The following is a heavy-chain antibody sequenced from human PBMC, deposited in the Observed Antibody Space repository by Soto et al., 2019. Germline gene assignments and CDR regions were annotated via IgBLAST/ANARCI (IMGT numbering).Heavy chain of an antibody. V-gene: IGHV1-2*02. CDR3: GRGRSGQIVVFY. D-gene: IGHD1-26*01. Sequence: ASVKVSCKASGYTFTGHYIHWVRQAPEQGPEWMGEIGPESGATRYAQKFQGRVTMTRDMSITTVYMELNNLSPDDTAVYYCGRGRSGQIVVFYWGQGTMVTVAS. CDR1: GYTFTGHY. CDR2: IGPESGAT. J-gene: IGHJ4*02.